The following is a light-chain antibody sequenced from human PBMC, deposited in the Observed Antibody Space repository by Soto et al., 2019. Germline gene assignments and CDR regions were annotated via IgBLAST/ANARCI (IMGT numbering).Light chain of an antibody. CDR1: SSDVGGYNY. V-gene: IGLV2-14*01. CDR3: NSYTSSRTHYV. Sequence: QSALTQPASVSRSPGQSITISCTGTSSDVGGYNYVSWYQQHPGKAPKLIIFEVSNRPSGVSNRFSGSKSGNTASLTISGLQAEDEADYYCNSYTSSRTHYVFRTGTKLTVL. J-gene: IGLJ1*01. CDR2: EVS.